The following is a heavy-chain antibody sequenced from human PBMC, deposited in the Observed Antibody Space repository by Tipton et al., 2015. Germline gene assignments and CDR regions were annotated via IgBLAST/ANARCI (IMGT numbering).Heavy chain of an antibody. CDR3: ARDIVPNWFDP. D-gene: IGHD2-15*01. J-gene: IGHJ5*02. Sequence: TLSLTCDVDGGSFSGFHWSWIRQPAGKGLEWIGRIFVSGSVAYSPSVKSRVTMSVDTSKNQFSLKLTSVSAADTAIYYCARDIVPNWFDPWGQGILVTVSS. CDR1: GGSFSGFH. V-gene: IGHV4-59*10. CDR2: IFVSGSV.